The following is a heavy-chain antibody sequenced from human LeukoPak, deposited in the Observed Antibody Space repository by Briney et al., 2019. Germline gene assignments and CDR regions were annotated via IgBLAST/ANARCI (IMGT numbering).Heavy chain of an antibody. D-gene: IGHD2/OR15-2a*01. CDR2: IYTGGST. Sequence: QPGGSPRLSCAASGFTVSSSYMNWVRQAPGNGLEWVSVIYTGGSTYYADSVKGRFTISRDNSKNTLYLQMNSLRAEDTAVYYCARDANKKNYFDCWGQGTLVTVSS. V-gene: IGHV3-53*01. J-gene: IGHJ4*02. CDR1: GFTVSSSY. CDR3: ARDANKKNYFDC.